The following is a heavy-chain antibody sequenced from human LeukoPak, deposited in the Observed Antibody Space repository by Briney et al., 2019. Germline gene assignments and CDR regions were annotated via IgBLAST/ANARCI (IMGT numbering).Heavy chain of an antibody. CDR2: ISSSSSTI. CDR1: GLTFSTYS. Sequence: GGSLRLSCAASGLTFSTYSMNWVRQAPGKGLEWVSYISSSSSTIYYADSVKGRFTISRDNAKNSLYLQMNSLRVEDTAVYYCARGIWSGYPHYFDYWGQGTLVTVSS. J-gene: IGHJ4*02. V-gene: IGHV3-48*01. CDR3: ARGIWSGYPHYFDY. D-gene: IGHD3-3*01.